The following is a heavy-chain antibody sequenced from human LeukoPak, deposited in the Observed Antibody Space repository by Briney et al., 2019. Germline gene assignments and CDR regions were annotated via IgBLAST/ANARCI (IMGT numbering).Heavy chain of an antibody. J-gene: IGHJ5*02. D-gene: IGHD1-7*01. Sequence: ASVKVSCKASGYTSTSYDINWVRQATGQGLEWMGWMNPNSGNTGYAQKFQGRVTMTRNTSISTAYMELSSLRSEDTAVYYCARDFNWSYFGGGGERWFDPWGQGTLVTVSS. V-gene: IGHV1-8*01. CDR1: GYTSTSYD. CDR3: ARDFNWSYFGGGGERWFDP. CDR2: MNPNSGNT.